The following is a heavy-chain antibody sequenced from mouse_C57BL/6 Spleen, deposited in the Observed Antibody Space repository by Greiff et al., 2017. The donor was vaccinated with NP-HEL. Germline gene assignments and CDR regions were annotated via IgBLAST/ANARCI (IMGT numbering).Heavy chain of an antibody. CDR3: SGGDYCGPGYFDV. D-gene: IGHD1-2*01. Sequence: VQLQQSGAELMKPGASVKLSCKATGYTFTGYWIEWVKQRPGHGLEWIGEILPGSGSTNYNEKFKGKATFTADTSSTTAYMQLSSLPTEDSAIYYCSGGDYCGPGYFDVWGTGTTVTVSS. CDR2: ILPGSGST. J-gene: IGHJ1*03. CDR1: GYTFTGYW. V-gene: IGHV1-9*01.